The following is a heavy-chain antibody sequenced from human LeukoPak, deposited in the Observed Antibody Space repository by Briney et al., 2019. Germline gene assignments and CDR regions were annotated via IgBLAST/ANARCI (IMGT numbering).Heavy chain of an antibody. D-gene: IGHD6-19*01. CDR2: INGDGSST. V-gene: IGHV3-74*01. CDR1: GFIINNYW. CDR3: TRQWRTPSDY. J-gene: IGHJ4*02. Sequence: GGSLRLSCAASGFIINNYWMHWVRQTPGEGPLWLSRINGDGSSTSYTHSVQGRFIISRDNAKNTLYLQMNSLRAEDTAVYYCTRQWRTPSDYWGQGTLVTVSS.